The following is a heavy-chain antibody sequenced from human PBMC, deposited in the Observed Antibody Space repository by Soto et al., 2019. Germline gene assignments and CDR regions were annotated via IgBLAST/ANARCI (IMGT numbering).Heavy chain of an antibody. Sequence: LRLSCAASGFTFSSYWMSWVRQAPGKGLEWVANIKQDGSEKYYVDSVKGRFTISRDNAKNPLYLQMNSLRAEDTAVYYCARASGFPPDYYYGMDVWGQGTTVTVSS. V-gene: IGHV3-7*01. D-gene: IGHD5-12*01. CDR3: ARASGFPPDYYYGMDV. CDR1: GFTFSSYW. CDR2: IKQDGSEK. J-gene: IGHJ6*02.